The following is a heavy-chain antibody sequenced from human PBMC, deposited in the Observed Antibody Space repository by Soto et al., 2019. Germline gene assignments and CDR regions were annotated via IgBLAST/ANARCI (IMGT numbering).Heavy chain of an antibody. CDR2: INPSSGST. CDR1: GYTFTSYA. D-gene: IGHD3-22*01. Sequence: ASVKVSCKASGYTFTSYAMHWVRQAPGQGLEWMGLINPSSGSTNYAQKFQGRVTMTRDTSTSTVYMDLSSLRSEDTAVYYCARSPYSSGYYYAIDYWGQGTQVTVSS. V-gene: IGHV1-46*01. CDR3: ARSPYSSGYYYAIDY. J-gene: IGHJ4*02.